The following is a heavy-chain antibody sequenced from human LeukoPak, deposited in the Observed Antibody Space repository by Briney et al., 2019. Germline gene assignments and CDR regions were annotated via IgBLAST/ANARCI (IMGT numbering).Heavy chain of an antibody. J-gene: IGHJ4*02. D-gene: IGHD3-10*01. Sequence: GGSLRLSRAASGFTFSDAWMNWVRQAPGKGLEWVSGFSGSGDSTYYADSVKGRFTISRDNSKNTLFLQMNSLRAEDTAIYYCAKALVRGDFDYWGQGTLVTVSS. CDR2: FSGSGDST. CDR1: GFTFSDAW. V-gene: IGHV3-23*01. CDR3: AKALVRGDFDY.